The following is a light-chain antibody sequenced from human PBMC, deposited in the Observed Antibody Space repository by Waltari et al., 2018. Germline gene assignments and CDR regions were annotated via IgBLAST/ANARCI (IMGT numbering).Light chain of an antibody. J-gene: IGKJ4*01. CDR3: QQRLAWPPLT. V-gene: IGKV3-11*01. Sequence: EIVMPQSPVTLSLSPGESATISCRASHNVDKYLACYQQKPGQAPSLLIYDASNRATGIPARFSGSGSWTDFTLTISSLEPEDFAVYYCQQRLAWPPLTFGGGTKVEIK. CDR2: DAS. CDR1: HNVDKY.